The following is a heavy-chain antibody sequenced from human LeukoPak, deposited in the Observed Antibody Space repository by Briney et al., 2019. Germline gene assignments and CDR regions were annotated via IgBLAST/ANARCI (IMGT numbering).Heavy chain of an antibody. D-gene: IGHD3-22*01. CDR2: ISSSGSTI. J-gene: IGHJ4*02. V-gene: IGHV3-11*01. CDR1: GFTSSDYY. CDR3: ARASRYYDSSGYYYFDY. Sequence: RPGGSLRLSCAASGFTSSDYYMSWIRQAPGKGLEWVSYISSSGSTIYYADSVKGRFTISRDNAKNSLYLQMNSLRAEDTAVYYCARASRYYDSSGYYYFDYWGQGTLVTVSS.